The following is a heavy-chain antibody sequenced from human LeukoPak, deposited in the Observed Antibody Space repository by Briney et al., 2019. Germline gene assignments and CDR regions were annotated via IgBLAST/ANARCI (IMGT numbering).Heavy chain of an antibody. CDR2: ISWNSGSI. J-gene: IGHJ4*02. Sequence: GGSLRLSCAASGFTFDDYAMHWVRQAPGKGLEWVSGISWNSGSIGYADSVKGRFTISRDNSKNTLYLQMNSLRAEDTAVYYCAKEGFSLLWFGELSHYFDYWGQGTLVTVSS. D-gene: IGHD3-10*01. CDR3: AKEGFSLLWFGELSHYFDY. V-gene: IGHV3-9*01. CDR1: GFTFDDYA.